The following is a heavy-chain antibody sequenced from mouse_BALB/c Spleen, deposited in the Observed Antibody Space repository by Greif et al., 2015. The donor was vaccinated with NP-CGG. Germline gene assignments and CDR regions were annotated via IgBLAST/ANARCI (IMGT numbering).Heavy chain of an antibody. D-gene: IGHD2-14*01. CDR3: TRAYYRYALDF. V-gene: IGHV1S22*01. Sequence: LQQSGSELVRPGASVKLSCKASGYTFTTYWMHWVKQRPGQGLEWIGTIYPDSGSAYYDEKFKSKATLTVDTSSSTAYMQLSSLTSEDSAVYYCTRAYYRYALDFWGQGTSVTVSS. J-gene: IGHJ4*01. CDR1: GYTFTTYW. CDR2: IYPDSGSA.